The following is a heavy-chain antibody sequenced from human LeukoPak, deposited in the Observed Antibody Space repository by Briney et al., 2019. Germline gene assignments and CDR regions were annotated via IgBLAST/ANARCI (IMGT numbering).Heavy chain of an antibody. D-gene: IGHD1-1*01. CDR3: ARDGGWNRFDY. V-gene: IGHV3-23*01. Sequence: GGSLRLSCAASGFTFSSYAMSWVRQAPGKGLEWVSAISASGSSTYYADSVKGRFTISRDNSKNTLYLQMNSLRVEDTAVYYCARDGGWNRFDYWGQGTLVTVSS. CDR2: ISASGSST. J-gene: IGHJ4*02. CDR1: GFTFSSYA.